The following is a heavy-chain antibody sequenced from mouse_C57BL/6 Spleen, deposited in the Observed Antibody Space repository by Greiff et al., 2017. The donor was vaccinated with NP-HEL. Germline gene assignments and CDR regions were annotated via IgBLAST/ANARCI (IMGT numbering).Heavy chain of an antibody. J-gene: IGHJ3*01. CDR2: ISSGGDYI. V-gene: IGHV5-9-1*02. CDR3: TRDGNYYGSSYWFAY. Sequence: EVKLVESGEGLVKPGGSLKLSCAASGFTFSSYAMSWVRQTPEKRLEWVAYISSGGDYIYYADTVKGRFPISRDNARNTLYLQMSSLKSEDTAMYYCTRDGNYYGSSYWFAYWGQGTLVTVSA. D-gene: IGHD1-1*01. CDR1: GFTFSSYA.